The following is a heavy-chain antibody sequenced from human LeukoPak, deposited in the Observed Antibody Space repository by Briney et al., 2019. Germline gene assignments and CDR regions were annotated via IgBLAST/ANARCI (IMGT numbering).Heavy chain of an antibody. D-gene: IGHD6-13*01. CDR3: ARASSWYGWFDP. CDR2: IYYSGST. CDR1: GGSISSYY. Sequence: KSSETLSLTCTVSGGSISSYYWSWIRQPPGKGLEWIGYIYYSGSTNYNPSLKSRVTISVDTSKNQFSLKLSSVTAADTAVYYCARASSWYGWFDPWGQGTLVTVSS. J-gene: IGHJ5*02. V-gene: IGHV4-59*01.